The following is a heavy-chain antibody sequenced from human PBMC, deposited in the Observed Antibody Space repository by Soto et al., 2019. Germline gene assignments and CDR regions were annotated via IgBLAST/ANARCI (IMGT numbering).Heavy chain of an antibody. CDR3: ARVDDDYGDYYYMDV. Sequence: GGSLRLSCAASGFTFSSYGMHWVRQAPGKGLEWVAVIWYDGSNKYYADSVKGRFTISRDNSKNTLYLQMNSLRAEDTAVYYCARVDDDYGDYYYMDVWGKGTTVTVSS. D-gene: IGHD4-17*01. CDR2: IWYDGSNK. J-gene: IGHJ6*03. V-gene: IGHV3-33*01. CDR1: GFTFSSYG.